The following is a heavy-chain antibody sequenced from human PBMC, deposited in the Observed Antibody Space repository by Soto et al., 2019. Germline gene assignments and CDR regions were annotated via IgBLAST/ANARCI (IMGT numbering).Heavy chain of an antibody. V-gene: IGHV3-33*01. D-gene: IGHD2-21*01. Sequence: QVQLVESGGGVVQPGRSLRLSCAASGFTFSSYGMHWVRQAPGKGLEWVAVIWYDGSNKYYADSVKGRFTISRDNSKTTLYLQMYSLRAEDTAVYYCARGGGCGYPPLDYWGQGTLVTLSS. CDR1: GFTFSSYG. CDR2: IWYDGSNK. CDR3: ARGGGCGYPPLDY. J-gene: IGHJ4*02.